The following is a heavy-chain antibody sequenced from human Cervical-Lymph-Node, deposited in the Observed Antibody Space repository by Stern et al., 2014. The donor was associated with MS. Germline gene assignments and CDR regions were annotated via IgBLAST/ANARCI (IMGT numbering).Heavy chain of an antibody. CDR3: ARGAGDNWFDP. D-gene: IGHD3-10*01. CDR1: GG. CDR2: ILRTRGTA. Sequence: QLVQSGADVKKPGSSVRVSCKAFGGISWLRQAPGQGHAWMGCILRTRGTANYTQRFQGRLTITADRSTNLPYMELSSLRSGDTAIYYCARGAGDNWFDPWGQGTLVSVSS. J-gene: IGHJ5*02. V-gene: IGHV1-69*06.